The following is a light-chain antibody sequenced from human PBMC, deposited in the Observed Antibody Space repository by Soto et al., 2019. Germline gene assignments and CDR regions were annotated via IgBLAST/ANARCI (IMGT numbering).Light chain of an antibody. V-gene: IGKV3-11*01. CDR3: QQRSNWPPGWT. J-gene: IGKJ1*01. Sequence: EIVLTQSPATLSLSPGERATLSCRASQSVSSYLAWYQQKPGQAPRLLIYDASNRAPGIPARFSGSGSGTDFTLTISSLEPEDFAVYYCQQRSNWPPGWTFGQGTKVEIK. CDR2: DAS. CDR1: QSVSSY.